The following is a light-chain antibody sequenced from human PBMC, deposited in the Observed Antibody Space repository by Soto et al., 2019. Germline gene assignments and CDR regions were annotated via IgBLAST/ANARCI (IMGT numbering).Light chain of an antibody. CDR2: RVI. V-gene: IGLV2-14*03. CDR3: GSYTRATTWV. CDR1: SSDIGRYDY. Sequence: QSALTQPASVSGSPGQSITISCTGTSSDIGRYDYVSWYQQFPGKAPKLMIYRVINRPSGVSDRFSGSKSGNSASLSISGLQPEDEASYFCGSYTRATTWVFGGGTKVTVL. J-gene: IGLJ3*02.